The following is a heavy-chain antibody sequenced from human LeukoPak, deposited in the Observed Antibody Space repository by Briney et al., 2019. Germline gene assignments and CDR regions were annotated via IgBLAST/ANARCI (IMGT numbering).Heavy chain of an antibody. V-gene: IGHV4-4*02. CDR1: GGSISSSNW. Sequence: SGTLSLTCAISGGSISSSNWWTWVRQPPGKGLEWVGEIYLRGNTNYNPSLESRVTISVATSTNQFSLNVRSVSAADTAVYYCAKRRGGGEFDYWGQGTLVTVSS. J-gene: IGHJ4*02. CDR3: AKRRGGGEFDY. D-gene: IGHD3-16*01. CDR2: IYLRGNT.